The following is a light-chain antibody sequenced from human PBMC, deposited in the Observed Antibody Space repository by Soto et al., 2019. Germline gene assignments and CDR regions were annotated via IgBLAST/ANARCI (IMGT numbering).Light chain of an antibody. CDR1: QSVSSY. Sequence: EIVLTQSPATLSLSPGERATLSCRASQSVSSYLAWYQQKPGQAPRLLIYDASNRATGIPARFSGSGSGTDFTLTISSLVPEDFAVYYCQQRRGTFGEGTKVEIK. CDR2: DAS. J-gene: IGKJ4*01. V-gene: IGKV3-11*01. CDR3: QQRRGT.